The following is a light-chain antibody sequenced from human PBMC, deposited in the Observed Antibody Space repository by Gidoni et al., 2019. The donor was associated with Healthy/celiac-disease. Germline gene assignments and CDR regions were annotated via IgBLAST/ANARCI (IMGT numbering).Light chain of an antibody. CDR2: TNN. CDR3: AAWDNSLNGVL. CDR1: SSNIGSNT. Sequence: QSVLTQPPSASGTPGQRVTIPCSGSSSNIGSNTVNWYQQLPGTAPKLLIYTNNQWPSGVPDRFSGSKSGTSASLAISGLRSEDEADYYCAAWDNSLNGVLFGGGTKVTVL. J-gene: IGLJ2*01. V-gene: IGLV1-44*01.